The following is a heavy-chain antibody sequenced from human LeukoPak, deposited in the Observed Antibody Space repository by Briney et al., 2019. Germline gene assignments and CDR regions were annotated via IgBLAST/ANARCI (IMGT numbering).Heavy chain of an antibody. V-gene: IGHV3-30*02. CDR3: AKGVAAAGSVWDD. CDR2: IRYDGSNK. D-gene: IGHD6-13*01. Sequence: GGSLRLSCAASGFAFSSYGMHWVRQAPGKGLEWVAFIRYDGSNKYYADSVKGRFTISRDNSKSTLYLQMNSLRAEDTAVYYCAKGVAAAGSVWDDWGQGTLVTVSS. J-gene: IGHJ4*02. CDR1: GFAFSSYG.